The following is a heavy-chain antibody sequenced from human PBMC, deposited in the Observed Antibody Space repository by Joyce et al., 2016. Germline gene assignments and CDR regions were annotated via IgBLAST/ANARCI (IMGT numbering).Heavy chain of an antibody. CDR2: IKQDGRAV. Sequence: EVQLVESGGGLVQPGGSLRLSCAASGFTFSGNSSSWLRQAPGGGLEWVANIKQDGRAVYYLDSVKGRFTVSRDNARSLVHLQMVSLRVEDTALYYCARGKAFDVWGQGTMVTVSS. CDR1: GFTFSGNS. J-gene: IGHJ3*01. V-gene: IGHV3-7*01. CDR3: ARGKAFDV.